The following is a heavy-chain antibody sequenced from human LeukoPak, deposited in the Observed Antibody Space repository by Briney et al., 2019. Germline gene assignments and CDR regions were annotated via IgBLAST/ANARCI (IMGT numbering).Heavy chain of an antibody. J-gene: IGHJ4*02. CDR3: ASGIWAVAN. V-gene: IGHV4-34*01. D-gene: IGHD6-19*01. CDR1: GGSFSGYY. Sequence: PSETLSVTCAVYGGSFSGYYWSWIRQPPGKGLEWIGEINHSGSTNYNPSLKSRVTISVDTSKNQFSLKLSSVTAADTAVYYCASGIWAVANWGQGTLVTVSS. CDR2: INHSGST.